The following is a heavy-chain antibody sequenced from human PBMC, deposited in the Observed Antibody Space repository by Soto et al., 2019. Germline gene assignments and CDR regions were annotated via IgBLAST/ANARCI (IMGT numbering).Heavy chain of an antibody. J-gene: IGHJ1*01. Sequence: QVQLVQSGAEVKKPGSSVKVSCKVSGGTFSSFDISWLRQAPGQRLEWMGGIIPAFGPANYAPKFQGTVSIPADDSATTVYMELRSLISDDTGVYYCARSGPYCTGGSCYFQYWGQGTLVTVSS. D-gene: IGHD2-15*01. CDR3: ARSGPYCTGGSCYFQY. CDR1: GGTFSSFD. V-gene: IGHV1-69*01. CDR2: IIPAFGPA.